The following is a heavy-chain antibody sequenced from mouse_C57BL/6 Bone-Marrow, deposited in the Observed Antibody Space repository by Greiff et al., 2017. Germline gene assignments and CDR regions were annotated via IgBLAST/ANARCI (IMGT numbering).Heavy chain of an antibody. CDR3: TVITTVVATDYAMDY. V-gene: IGHV14-4*01. CDR1: GFNIKDDY. CDR2: IDPENGDT. D-gene: IGHD1-1*01. J-gene: IGHJ4*01. Sequence: EVKLQQSGAELVRPGASVKLSCTASGFNIKDDYMHWVKQRPEQGLEWIGWIDPENGDTEYASKFQGKATITADTSSNTAYLQLSSLTSEDTAVYYGTVITTVVATDYAMDYWGQGTSVTVSS.